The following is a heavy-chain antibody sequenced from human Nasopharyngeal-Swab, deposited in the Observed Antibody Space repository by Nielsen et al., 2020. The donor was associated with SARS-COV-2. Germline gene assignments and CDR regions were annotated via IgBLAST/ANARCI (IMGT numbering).Heavy chain of an antibody. V-gene: IGHV3-20*01. CDR2: INWNGGST. CDR3: ARWGVVVPAAQGGGWFDP. Sequence: GESLKISCAASGFTFSSYAMSWVRQAPGKGLEWVSGINWNGGSTGYADSVKGRFTISRDNTKNSLYLQMNSLRAEDTALYHCARWGVVVPAAQGGGWFDPWGQGTLVTVSS. D-gene: IGHD2-2*01. J-gene: IGHJ5*02. CDR1: GFTFSSYA.